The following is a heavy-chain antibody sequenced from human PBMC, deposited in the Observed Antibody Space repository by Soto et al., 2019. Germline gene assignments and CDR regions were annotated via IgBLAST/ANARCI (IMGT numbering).Heavy chain of an antibody. J-gene: IGHJ4*02. CDR2: IIPIFGTA. Sequence: SVKVSCKASGGTFSSYAISWVRQAPGQGLEWMGGIIPIFGTANYAQKFQGRVTITADESTSTAYMELSSLRSEDTAVYYCARSSSSPNDIDYWGQXTLVTVSS. D-gene: IGHD6-6*01. CDR1: GGTFSSYA. V-gene: IGHV1-69*13. CDR3: ARSSSSPNDIDY.